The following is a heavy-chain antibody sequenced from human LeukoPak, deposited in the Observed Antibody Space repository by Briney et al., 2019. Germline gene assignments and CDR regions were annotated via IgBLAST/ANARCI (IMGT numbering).Heavy chain of an antibody. V-gene: IGHV4-39*01. CDR3: ARPLRSGYDFWSGYYDWFDP. J-gene: IGHJ5*02. D-gene: IGHD3-3*01. Sequence: SETLSLTCTVSGGSISSSSYYWGWIRQPPGKGLEWIGCIHYSGRTYYNPSLKSRVDISVDTSKSQFALKLSSVTAADTAVYYCARPLRSGYDFWSGYYDWFDPWGQGTLVTVSS. CDR2: IHYSGRT. CDR1: GGSISSSSYY.